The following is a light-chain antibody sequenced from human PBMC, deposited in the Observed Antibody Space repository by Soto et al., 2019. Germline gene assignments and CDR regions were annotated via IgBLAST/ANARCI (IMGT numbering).Light chain of an antibody. J-gene: IGKJ1*01. V-gene: IGKV1-8*01. Sequence: ALPMTHSPSSLSAATGHRVTITCQASQGISSNLASYQQEPGKDRKLLIYAATTLQSGVPARCSGSGSGTDFNLTISCLQSEGCATYYCQQYYSYPWTLGQGTKVDIK. CDR2: AAT. CDR1: QGISSN. CDR3: QQYYSYPWT.